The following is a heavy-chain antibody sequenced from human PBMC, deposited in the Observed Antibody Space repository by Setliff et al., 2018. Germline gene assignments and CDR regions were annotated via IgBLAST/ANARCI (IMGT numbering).Heavy chain of an antibody. Sequence: ASVKVSCKASGYTFAGYYLHWVRQAPGQGLQWMGWINPNTGETDYAPRFRGRVTMTRDTSLSTAYMEVRSLRSDDTAVYYCARVLFGDLFSWFDPWGQGTLVTVSS. J-gene: IGHJ5*02. D-gene: IGHD3-10*02. V-gene: IGHV1-2*02. CDR2: INPNTGET. CDR1: GYTFAGYY. CDR3: ARVLFGDLFSWFDP.